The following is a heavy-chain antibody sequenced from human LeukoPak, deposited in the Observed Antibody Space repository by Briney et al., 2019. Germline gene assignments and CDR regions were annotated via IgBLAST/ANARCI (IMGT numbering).Heavy chain of an antibody. V-gene: IGHV3-43*02. D-gene: IGHD3-10*01. CDR1: GFTFDDYA. CDR3: AKGHGSRTGDFEY. J-gene: IGHJ4*02. Sequence: GGSLRLSCAASGFTFDDYAMHWVRQAPGMGLEWVSLISGDSDYTYYADSVKGRFTISRDNSKDSLYLQMNTLRTEDNALYYCAKGHGSRTGDFEYWGQGTLVTVSS. CDR2: ISGDSDYT.